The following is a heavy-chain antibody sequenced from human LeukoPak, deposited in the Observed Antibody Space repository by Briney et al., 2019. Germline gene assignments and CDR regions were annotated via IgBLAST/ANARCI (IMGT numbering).Heavy chain of an antibody. Sequence: GGSLRLSCAASGFTVSSNYMSWVRQAPGKGLEWVSVIYSGGSTYYADSVKGRFTISRDNSKNTLYLQMNSLRAEDTAVYYCASVGSGWYYFDYWGQGTLVTASS. CDR3: ASVGSGWYYFDY. D-gene: IGHD6-19*01. V-gene: IGHV3-66*01. CDR1: GFTVSSNY. CDR2: IYSGGST. J-gene: IGHJ4*02.